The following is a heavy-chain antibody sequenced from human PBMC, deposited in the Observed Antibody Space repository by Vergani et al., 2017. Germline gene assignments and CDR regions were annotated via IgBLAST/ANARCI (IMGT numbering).Heavy chain of an antibody. CDR2: VEDSGYF. CDR1: GGSLRGYY. CDR3: ARSIVSRNPPDYFDN. V-gene: IGHV4-59*01. Sequence: QVQLQESGPGLVRPSETLSLTCTVSGGSLRGYYWNWIRQTPGEGLEWIGYVEDSGYFNYNPSLKTRVSMSSDTSNNHFSLMFGSVTVADTAVYYCARSIVSRNPPDYFDNWGQGTLGTVSS. J-gene: IGHJ4*02. D-gene: IGHD1-14*01.